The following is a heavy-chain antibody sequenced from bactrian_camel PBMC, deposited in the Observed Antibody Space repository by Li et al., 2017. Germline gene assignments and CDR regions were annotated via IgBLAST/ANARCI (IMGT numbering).Heavy chain of an antibody. CDR1: GSKSSVRS. Sequence: HVQLVESGGGSGQAGGSLRLSCAASGSKSSVRSMAWFRQTPGSEREGVAATLTGSGITFYGDSVKGRFTIARDNAGNTLYLQLNSLKTEDTAMYYCAKNRGSWDMDYWGKGTQVTVS. V-gene: IGHV3S1*01. J-gene: IGHJ7*01. CDR2: TLTGSGIT. D-gene: IGHD6*01.